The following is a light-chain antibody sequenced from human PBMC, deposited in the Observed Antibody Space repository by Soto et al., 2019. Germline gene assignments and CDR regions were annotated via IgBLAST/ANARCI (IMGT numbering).Light chain of an antibody. V-gene: IGKV3-11*01. Sequence: EIVLTQSPATLSLSPGERATLSCRASQSVTSRLAWYQQRPGQAPRLLIYDASNRATGLPARFSGSGSATDFTLTISSLEPVDFAVYYCQQNSNWPLTFGGGTKVEIK. J-gene: IGKJ4*01. CDR1: QSVTSR. CDR2: DAS. CDR3: QQNSNWPLT.